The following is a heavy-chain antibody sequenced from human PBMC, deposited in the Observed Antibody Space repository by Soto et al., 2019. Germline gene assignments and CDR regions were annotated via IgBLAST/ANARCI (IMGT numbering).Heavy chain of an antibody. D-gene: IGHD1-26*01. CDR1: TFSSYS. J-gene: IGHJ5*02. CDR3: TREEGGSYDNWFNP. Sequence: EVQLVESGGGLVKPGESLRLSCTFTFSSYSLNWVRQAPGKGLEWVSSISSGSAYMKYADSVKGRFTISRDNANNLLYLQMRSLRVDDSAVYYWTREEGGSYDNWFNPWGQGTLVTVSS. V-gene: IGHV3-21*01. CDR2: ISSGSAYM.